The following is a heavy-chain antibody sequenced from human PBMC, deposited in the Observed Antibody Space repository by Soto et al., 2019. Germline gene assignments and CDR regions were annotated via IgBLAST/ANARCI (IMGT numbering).Heavy chain of an antibody. CDR3: AREEQLHLYYYGMDV. V-gene: IGHV3-48*02. CDR2: ISSSSSTI. D-gene: IGHD6-6*01. CDR1: GFTFSSYS. Sequence: GGSLRLSCAASGFTFSSYSMNWVRQAPGKGLEWVSYISSSSSTIYYADSVKGRFTISRDNAKNSLYLQMNSLRDEDTAVYYCAREEQLHLYYYGMDVWGQGTTVTV. J-gene: IGHJ6*02.